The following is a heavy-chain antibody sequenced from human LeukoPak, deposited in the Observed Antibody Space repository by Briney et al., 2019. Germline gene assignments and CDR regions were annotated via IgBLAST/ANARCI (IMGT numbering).Heavy chain of an antibody. CDR2: ISYDGSNK. D-gene: IGHD6-13*01. J-gene: IGHJ5*01. V-gene: IGHV3-30*18. CDR1: GFTFSSYG. Sequence: GGSLRLSCAASGFTFSSYGMHWVRHAPGKGLEWVAVISYDGSNKYYADSVKGRFTISRDNSKNTLYLQMNSLRADDTAVYYCAKWTYSSSWFDYWGQGTLVTVSS. CDR3: AKWTYSSSWFDY.